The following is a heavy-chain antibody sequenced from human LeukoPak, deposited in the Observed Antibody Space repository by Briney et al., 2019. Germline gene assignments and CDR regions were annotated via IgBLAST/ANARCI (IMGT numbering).Heavy chain of an antibody. Sequence: ASVKISCKASGYTFTGYYTHWVRQAPGQGLEWMGWINPNSGGTNYAQTFQGRVTMTRDTSISTAYMELSRLRSDDTAVYYCARDSAPNWNDEEGAFDIWGQGTMVTVSS. CDR2: INPNSGGT. J-gene: IGHJ3*02. D-gene: IGHD1-1*01. CDR1: GYTFTGYY. CDR3: ARDSAPNWNDEEGAFDI. V-gene: IGHV1-2*02.